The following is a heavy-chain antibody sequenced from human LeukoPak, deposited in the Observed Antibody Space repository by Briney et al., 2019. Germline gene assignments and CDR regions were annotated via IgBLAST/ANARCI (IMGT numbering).Heavy chain of an antibody. V-gene: IGHV3-30-3*01. CDR2: ISYDGSNK. J-gene: IGHJ4*02. Sequence: GRSLRLSCAASGFTFSSYAMHWVRQAPGKGLEWVAVISYDGSNKYYADSVKGRFTISRDNSKNTLYLQMNSLRAEDTAVYYCARDTKSYSYSSGWFDYWGQGTLVTVSS. D-gene: IGHD6-19*01. CDR1: GFTFSSYA. CDR3: ARDTKSYSYSSGWFDY.